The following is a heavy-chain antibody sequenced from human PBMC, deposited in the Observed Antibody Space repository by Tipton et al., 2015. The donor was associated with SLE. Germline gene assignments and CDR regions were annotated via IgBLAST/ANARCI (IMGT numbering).Heavy chain of an antibody. Sequence: TLSLTCIVSGDSISSGTYYWSWIRQPAGRGLELIGFFYSSGNTNHNPSLNSRVTISVDTSKNQFSLKLSSVTAADTAVYYCARDRGSPSAVDYWGQGTLVTVSS. CDR3: ARDRGSPSAVDY. J-gene: IGHJ4*02. V-gene: IGHV4-61*10. D-gene: IGHD6-13*01. CDR2: FYSSGNT. CDR1: GDSISSGTYY.